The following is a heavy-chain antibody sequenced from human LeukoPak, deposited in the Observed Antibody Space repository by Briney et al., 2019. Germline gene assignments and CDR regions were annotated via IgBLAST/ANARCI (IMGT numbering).Heavy chain of an antibody. CDR1: GFTFDDYA. V-gene: IGHV3-43D*03. CDR3: AKDFGSYYGQGAFDI. Sequence: GGSLRLSCAASGFTFDDYAMHWVRQAPGKGLEWVSLISWDGGSTYYADSVKGRFTISRDNSKNSLYLQMNSLRAEDTALYYCAKDFGSYYGQGAFDIWGQGTMVTVSS. D-gene: IGHD1-26*01. J-gene: IGHJ3*02. CDR2: ISWDGGST.